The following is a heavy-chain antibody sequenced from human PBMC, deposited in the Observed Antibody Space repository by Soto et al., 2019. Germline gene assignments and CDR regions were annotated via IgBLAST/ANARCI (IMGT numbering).Heavy chain of an antibody. V-gene: IGHV3-21*01. CDR1: GFTFNSYS. CDR2: ISSFSNYM. Sequence: EVQLVESGGGLVKPGGSLRLSCAVSGFTFNSYSMNWVLQSPGKGLEWASSISSFSNYMYYTDSVKGRFTISRDNARNSLYLQMNSLRAEDTAVYYCARAGGYSRTTPNPIAYDMDVWGQGTTVTVSS. CDR3: ARAGGYSRTTPNPIAYDMDV. D-gene: IGHD6-13*01. J-gene: IGHJ6*02.